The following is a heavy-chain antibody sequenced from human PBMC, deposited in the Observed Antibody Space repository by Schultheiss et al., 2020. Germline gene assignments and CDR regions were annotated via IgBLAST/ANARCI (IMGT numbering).Heavy chain of an antibody. CDR1: GYTFTSYD. CDR3: ARAATVTNYFDY. CDR2: MNPNSGNT. Sequence: ASVKVSCKASGYTFTSYDINWVLQATGQGLEWMGWMNPNSGNTGYAQKFQGRVTMTRNTSISTAYMELSSLRSEDTAVYYCARAATVTNYFDYWGQGTLVTVSS. V-gene: IGHV1-8*01. J-gene: IGHJ4*02. D-gene: IGHD4-17*01.